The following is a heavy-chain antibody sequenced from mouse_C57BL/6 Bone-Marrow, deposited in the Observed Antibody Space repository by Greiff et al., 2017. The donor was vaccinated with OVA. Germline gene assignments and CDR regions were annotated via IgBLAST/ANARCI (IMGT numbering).Heavy chain of an antibody. J-gene: IGHJ3*01. V-gene: IGHV1-64*01. CDR1: GYTFTSYW. Sequence: VKLQQPGAELVKPGASVKLSCKASGYTFTSYWMHWVKQRPGQGLEWIGMIHPNSGSTNYNEKFKSKATLTVDKSSSTAYLKLSSLTSEDSAVYYFARLGRGYRGQGTLVTVSA. CDR3: ARLGRGY. CDR2: IHPNSGST.